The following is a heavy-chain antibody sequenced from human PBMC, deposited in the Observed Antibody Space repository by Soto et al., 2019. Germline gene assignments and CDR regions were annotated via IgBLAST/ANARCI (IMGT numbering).Heavy chain of an antibody. J-gene: IGHJ4*02. CDR2: INPNSGGT. V-gene: IGHV1-2*02. Sequence: ASVKVSCKASGYTFTGYYMHWVRQAPGQGLEWMGWINPNSGGTNYAQKFQGRVTMTRDTSISTAYMELSRLRSDDTAVYYCATHDYGDSNLFDYWGQGTRVTVS. D-gene: IGHD4-17*01. CDR3: ATHDYGDSNLFDY. CDR1: GYTFTGYY.